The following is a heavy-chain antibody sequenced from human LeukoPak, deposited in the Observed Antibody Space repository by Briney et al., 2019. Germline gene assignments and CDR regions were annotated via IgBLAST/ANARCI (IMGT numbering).Heavy chain of an antibody. V-gene: IGHV4-59*01. CDR1: GGSISSYY. Sequence: SETLSLTCTVSGGSISSYYWSWIRQPPGKGLEWIGYIYYSGSTNYNPSLKSRVTISVDTSKNQFSLKLSSVTAADTAVYYCAREGYYYGMDVWGQGALVTVSS. J-gene: IGHJ6*02. CDR3: AREGYYYGMDV. CDR2: IYYSGST.